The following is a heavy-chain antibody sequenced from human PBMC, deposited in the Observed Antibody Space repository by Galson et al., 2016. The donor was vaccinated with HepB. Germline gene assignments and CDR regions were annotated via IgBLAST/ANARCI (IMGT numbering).Heavy chain of an antibody. CDR2: MNPRSDNR. CDR3: VWGHCDVTSCRSLDY. J-gene: IGHJ4*02. D-gene: IGHD7-27*01. V-gene: IGHV1-8*01. Sequence: SVKVSCKASGNTFPTYDVHWVRQASGQGFQWIGWMNPRSDNRAYEPKLPGRTSRNSDPSLNSVFMELSNLKSDATALYFCVWGHCDVTSCRSLDYWCPGTLITVSS. CDR1: GNTFPTYD.